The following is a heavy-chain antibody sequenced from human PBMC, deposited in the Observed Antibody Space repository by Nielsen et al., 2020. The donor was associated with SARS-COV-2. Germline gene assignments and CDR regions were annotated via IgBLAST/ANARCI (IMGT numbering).Heavy chain of an antibody. CDR2: IKQDGSEK. CDR1: GFTFSSYW. J-gene: IGHJ5*02. Sequence: GGSLRLSCAASGFTFSSYWMSWVRQAPGKGLEWVANIKQDGSEKYYVDSVKGRFTISRDNAKNSLYLQMNSLRAEDTAVYYCAREGTHYDFWSGYYLDNWFDPWGQGTLVTVSS. D-gene: IGHD3-3*01. V-gene: IGHV3-7*01. CDR3: AREGTHYDFWSGYYLDNWFDP.